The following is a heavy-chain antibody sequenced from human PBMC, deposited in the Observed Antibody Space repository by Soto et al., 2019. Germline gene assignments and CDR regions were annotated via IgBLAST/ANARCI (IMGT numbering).Heavy chain of an antibody. CDR2: VSVYNGNT. CDR1: GYTFNSYG. Sequence: QVQLVQSGAEVKKPGASVKVSCKASGYTFNSYGISWVRQAPGQGLEWMGWVSVYNGNTNYAQNYKGRVTMTTATSPTTAYMELRSLRSDDTAVYYCARDGPYCSGGGCYIDYWGQGTLVTVSS. D-gene: IGHD2-15*01. J-gene: IGHJ4*02. V-gene: IGHV1-18*01. CDR3: ARDGPYCSGGGCYIDY.